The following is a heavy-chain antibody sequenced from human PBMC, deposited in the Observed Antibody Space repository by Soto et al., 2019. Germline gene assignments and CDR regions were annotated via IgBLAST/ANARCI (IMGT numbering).Heavy chain of an antibody. CDR1: GGSFSRYA. Sequence: QVQLVQSGAEVRKPGSSVKVSCKASGGSFSRYAITWVRQAPGQGLEWMGGIIPIFGTTNYAQKFQGRFTITEDESTSTAYMELSSLRSEDTAVYYCASRAASGIGYFDSWGQGTLVTVSS. D-gene: IGHD6-13*01. CDR3: ASRAASGIGYFDS. V-gene: IGHV1-69*01. CDR2: IIPIFGTT. J-gene: IGHJ4*02.